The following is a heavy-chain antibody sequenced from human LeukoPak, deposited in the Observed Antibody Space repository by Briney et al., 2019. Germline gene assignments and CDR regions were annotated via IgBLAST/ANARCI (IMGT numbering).Heavy chain of an antibody. V-gene: IGHV1-69*04. CDR2: IIPILGIA. Sequence: SVKVSCKASGGTFSSYAISWVRQAPGQGLEWMGRIIPILGIANYAQKFQGRVTITADDSTSTAYMELSSLRSEDTAVYYCARDYYDSSGYFDYWGQGTLVTVSS. CDR1: GGTFSSYA. D-gene: IGHD3-22*01. CDR3: ARDYYDSSGYFDY. J-gene: IGHJ4*02.